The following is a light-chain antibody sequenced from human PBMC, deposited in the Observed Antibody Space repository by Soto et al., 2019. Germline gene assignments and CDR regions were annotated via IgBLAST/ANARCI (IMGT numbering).Light chain of an antibody. V-gene: IGKV3-15*01. Sequence: EIVMTQSPATLSVSPGERATLSCRASQNVRSNLAWYQQIPGQAPRLLIYGASTRAAAIPARFSGSGSGTEFTLTISSLQSEDFAVYYCQQYNAWQWTFGQGTKVEIK. CDR1: QNVRSN. CDR3: QQYNAWQWT. J-gene: IGKJ1*01. CDR2: GAS.